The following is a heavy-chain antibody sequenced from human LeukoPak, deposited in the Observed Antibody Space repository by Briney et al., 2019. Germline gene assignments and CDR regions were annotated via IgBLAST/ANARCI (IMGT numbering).Heavy chain of an antibody. CDR2: INPNSGGT. J-gene: IGHJ4*02. D-gene: IGHD5-24*01. V-gene: IGHV1-2*04. Sequence: ASVKVSCKASGYTFTNYGISWVRQAPGQGLEWMGWINPNSGGTNYAQKFQGWVTMTRDTSISTAYMELSRLRSDDTAVYYCARGVRDVYNGFDYWGQGTLVTVSS. CDR3: ARGVRDVYNGFDY. CDR1: GYTFTNYG.